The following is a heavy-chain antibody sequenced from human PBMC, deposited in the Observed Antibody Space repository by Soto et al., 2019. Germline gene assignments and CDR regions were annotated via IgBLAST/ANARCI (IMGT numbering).Heavy chain of an antibody. Sequence: QVQLQESGPGLVKSSQTLSLTCTVSGGSISSGGYYWSWISQHPGKGLEWIGYIYYSGSTYYNPSLKSRVTISVDSSKNQFSLKLSSVTAADTAVYYCARVYDSSGEYFDSWGQGTLVTVSS. J-gene: IGHJ4*02. CDR2: IYYSGST. CDR1: GGSISSGGYY. V-gene: IGHV4-31*03. CDR3: ARVYDSSGEYFDS. D-gene: IGHD3-22*01.